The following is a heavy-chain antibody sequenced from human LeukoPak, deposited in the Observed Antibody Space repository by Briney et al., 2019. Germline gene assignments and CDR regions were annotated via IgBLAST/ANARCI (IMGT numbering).Heavy chain of an antibody. CDR2: INPDGSRT. V-gene: IGHV3-74*01. J-gene: IGHJ4*02. CDR3: AKDGNYSDSSGYPSYYLDY. Sequence: GGSLRLSCAASGFTFSTYWVHWVRQAPGKGLVWVSRINPDGSRTDYADSVEGRFTISRDNAKNTLYLQMNSLRAEDTAVYYCAKDGNYSDSSGYPSYYLDYWGQGTLVTVSS. D-gene: IGHD3-22*01. CDR1: GFTFSTYW.